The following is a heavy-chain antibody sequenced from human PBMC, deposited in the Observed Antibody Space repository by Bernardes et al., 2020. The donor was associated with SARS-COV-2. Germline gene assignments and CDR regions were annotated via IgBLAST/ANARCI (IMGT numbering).Heavy chain of an antibody. CDR1: GSTFSDYY. CDR2: ISNRGTII. V-gene: IGHV3-11*01. D-gene: IGHD6-19*01. J-gene: IGHJ6*02. CDR3: ARPQQWRNYGMDV. Sequence: SLRPSCIASGSTFSDYYMSWIRQAPGKGLEWVSYISNRGTIIYYADSVKGRFTISRDNTKNSLCLQMNSLRAEDTAVYYCARPQQWRNYGMDVWGQGTTVTVSS.